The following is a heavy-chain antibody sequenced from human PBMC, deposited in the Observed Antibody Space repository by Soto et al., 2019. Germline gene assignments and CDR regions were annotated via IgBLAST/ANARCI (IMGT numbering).Heavy chain of an antibody. CDR2: IYYSGST. Sequence: SETLSLTCTVSGDSISSYYWSWIRQPPGKGLEWIGYIYYSGSTNYNPSLKSRVTISVDTSKNQFSLKLSSVTAADTAVYYCARAKGYSYGKYWFDPWGQGTLVTVSS. CDR3: ARAKGYSYGKYWFDP. V-gene: IGHV4-59*01. CDR1: GDSISSYY. D-gene: IGHD5-18*01. J-gene: IGHJ5*02.